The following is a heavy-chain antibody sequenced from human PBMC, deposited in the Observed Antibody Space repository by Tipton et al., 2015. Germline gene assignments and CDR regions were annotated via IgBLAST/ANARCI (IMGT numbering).Heavy chain of an antibody. J-gene: IGHJ5*02. CDR2: IQYSGST. CDR1: SDSISKYY. Sequence: TLSLTCSVSSDSISKYYWSWIRQPPGKELEWIGYIQYSGSTNYNPSLKSRVTLSLDTSENQFSLKLSSLTAADTAVYFCAGGELRGGVLDHWGQGILVTVSS. D-gene: IGHD1-1*01. CDR3: AGGELRGGVLDH. V-gene: IGHV4-59*07.